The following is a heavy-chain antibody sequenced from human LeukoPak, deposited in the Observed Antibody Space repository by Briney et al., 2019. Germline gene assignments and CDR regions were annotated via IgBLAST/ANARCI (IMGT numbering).Heavy chain of an antibody. V-gene: IGHV4-59*01. Sequence: SETLSLPCSVCVDSISSYYWIWMRQPPGKGLEWIGYIYYSGSTNDNASLKSRVSISVDTSKNQFSLKLSSVTAADTAVYYCARGRGPYYDSSGYYRDAFDIWGQGTMVTVSS. CDR3: ARGRGPYYDSSGYYRDAFDI. D-gene: IGHD3-22*01. J-gene: IGHJ3*02. CDR2: IYYSGST. CDR1: VDSISSYY.